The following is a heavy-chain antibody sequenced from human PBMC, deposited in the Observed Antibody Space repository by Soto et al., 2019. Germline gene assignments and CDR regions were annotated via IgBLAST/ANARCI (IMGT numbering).Heavy chain of an antibody. V-gene: IGHV3-11*06. J-gene: IGHJ3*02. D-gene: IGHD7-27*01. CDR2: ISSSSSYT. CDR3: ARDINWGSQMWAFDI. CDR1: GFTFSDYY. Sequence: GGSLRLSCAASGFTFSDYYMSWIRQAPGKGLEWVSYISSSSSYTNYADSVKGRFTISRDNAKNSLYLQMNSLRAEDTAVYYCARDINWGSQMWAFDIWGQGTMVTVSS.